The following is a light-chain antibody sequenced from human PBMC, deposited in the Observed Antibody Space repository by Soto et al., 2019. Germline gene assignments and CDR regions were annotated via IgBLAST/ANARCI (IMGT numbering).Light chain of an antibody. CDR2: GAA. Sequence: EIVLTQSPGTLSLSPGERATLSCRASQSVSDNYVAWFQQKPGQAPRLLIYGAASRATAIPDRFSGSGSGTDFILTISRLEAGDFAVYYCQQYGSSPLTFGGGTKVEIK. V-gene: IGKV3-20*01. CDR1: QSVSDNY. CDR3: QQYGSSPLT. J-gene: IGKJ4*01.